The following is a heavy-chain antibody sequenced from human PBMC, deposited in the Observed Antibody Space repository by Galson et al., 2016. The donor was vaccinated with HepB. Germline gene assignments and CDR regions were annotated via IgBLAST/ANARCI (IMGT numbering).Heavy chain of an antibody. J-gene: IGHJ5*02. CDR3: ATAGPSEVRHSPFDP. CDR2: ITSRGGST. V-gene: IGHV3-23*01. D-gene: IGHD2/OR15-2a*01. CDR1: GFTFNTYS. Sequence: SLRLSCAGSGFTFNTYSMAWVRQAPGKGLEWVSAITSRGGSTYYSDAVKGRFTISRDNSNNMLFLQMRSLRADDTAVYYCATAGPSEVRHSPFDPWGQGTLVTVSS.